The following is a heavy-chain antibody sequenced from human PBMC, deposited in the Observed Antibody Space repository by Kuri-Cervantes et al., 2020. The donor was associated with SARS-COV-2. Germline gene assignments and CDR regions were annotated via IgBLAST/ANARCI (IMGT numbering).Heavy chain of an antibody. CDR1: GYTFTSYC. CDR3: ARDAGYYDSSGYRYYFDY. V-gene: IGHV1-18*01. J-gene: IGHJ4*02. CDR2: ISAYNGNT. Sequence: ASVKVSCKASGYTFTSYCIHWVRQAPGQGLEWMGWISAYNGNTNYAQKLRGRVTMTTDTSTSTAYMELRSLRSDDTDVYYCARDAGYYDSSGYRYYFDYWGQGTLVTVSS. D-gene: IGHD3-22*01.